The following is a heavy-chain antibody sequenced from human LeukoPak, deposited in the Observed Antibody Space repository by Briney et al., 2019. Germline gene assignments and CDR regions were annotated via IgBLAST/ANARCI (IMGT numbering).Heavy chain of an antibody. Sequence: PGGPLKLSCAASGFTFSGSAMHWVRQASGKGLEWVGRIRSKANSYATAYAASVKGRFTISRDDSKNTAYLQMNSLKTEDTAVYYCIGVVTAPTYYFDYWGQGTLVTVSS. CDR1: GFTFSGSA. D-gene: IGHD2-21*02. J-gene: IGHJ4*02. CDR2: IRSKANSYAT. V-gene: IGHV3-73*01. CDR3: IGVVTAPTYYFDY.